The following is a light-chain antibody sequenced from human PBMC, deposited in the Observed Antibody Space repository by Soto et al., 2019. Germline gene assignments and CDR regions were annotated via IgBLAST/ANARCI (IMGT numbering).Light chain of an antibody. J-gene: IGLJ3*02. CDR2: LYSDGTH. CDR1: SGHSSYA. Sequence: PVLTQSPSASASLGASVKLTCTLSSGHSSYAIAWHQQEPDKGPRYLMKLYSDGTHSKGDGIPDRFSGSSSGAERYLTISSLQSEDEADYYCQTWGTGPWVFGGGTKLTVL. CDR3: QTWGTGPWV. V-gene: IGLV4-69*01.